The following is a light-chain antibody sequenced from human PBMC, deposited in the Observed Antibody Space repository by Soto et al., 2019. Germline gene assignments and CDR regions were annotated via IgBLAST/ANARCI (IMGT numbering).Light chain of an antibody. CDR3: QSFDSSDQV. Sequence: NFMLTQPHSVSESPGKTVTISCTRSSGSIASNYVQWYQQRPGSSPTPVIYEDNQRPSGVPDRLSGSINSSSNSASLTISGLKTEDEADYYCQSFDSSDQVFGGGTKLTVL. J-gene: IGLJ3*02. CDR1: SGSIASNY. CDR2: EDN. V-gene: IGLV6-57*01.